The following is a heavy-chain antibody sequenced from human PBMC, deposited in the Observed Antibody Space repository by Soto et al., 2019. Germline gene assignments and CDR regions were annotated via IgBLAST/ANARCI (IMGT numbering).Heavy chain of an antibody. CDR2: ITGSSDYT. V-gene: IGHV3-23*01. Sequence: HPGGSLRLSCEASGFIFSSYAMNWVRQAPGKGLQWVPSITGSSDYTSYIASVKGRFTISRDNSKNTLYLQMNSLRAEDTAVYFCAKEQTTGAHYALVYWSQGTLVTVSS. CDR3: AKEQTTGAHYALVY. CDR1: GFIFSSYA. D-gene: IGHD2-8*02. J-gene: IGHJ4*02.